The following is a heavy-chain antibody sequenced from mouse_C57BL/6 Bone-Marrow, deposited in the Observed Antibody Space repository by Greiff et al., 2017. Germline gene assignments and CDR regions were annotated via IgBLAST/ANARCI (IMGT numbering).Heavy chain of an antibody. J-gene: IGHJ2*01. CDR3: ARRKRYFDY. Sequence: EVKVVESGPVLVKPGASVKMSCKASGYTFTDYYMNWVKQSHGKSLEWIGVINPYNGGTSYNQKFKGKATLTVDKSSSTAYMELNSLTSEDSAVYYCARRKRYFDYWGQGTTLTVSS. CDR2: INPYNGGT. CDR1: GYTFTDYY. V-gene: IGHV1-19*01.